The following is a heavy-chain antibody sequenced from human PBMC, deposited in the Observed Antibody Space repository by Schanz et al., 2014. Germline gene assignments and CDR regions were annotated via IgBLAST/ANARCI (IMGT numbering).Heavy chain of an antibody. D-gene: IGHD1-26*01. V-gene: IGHV3-48*04. CDR3: AKYGTGKGVSFES. J-gene: IGHJ4*02. CDR1: GFTFSRYW. CDR2: ISSSGSAM. Sequence: VQLVESGGGVVQPGGSLRLSCEASGFTFSRYWMHWVRQAPGKGLEWVSYISSSGSAMFYADSVKGRFTISRDNAKNSLYLQMNSLTAEDTAVYYCAKYGTGKGVSFESWGQGTLVTVSS.